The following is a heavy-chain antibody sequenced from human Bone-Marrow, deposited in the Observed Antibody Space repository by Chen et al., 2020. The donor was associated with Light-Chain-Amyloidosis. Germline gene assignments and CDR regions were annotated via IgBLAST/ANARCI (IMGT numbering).Heavy chain of an antibody. CDR2: IYPGDSDT. J-gene: IGHJ5*02. Sequence: FQLVQPGAEVKKLGVSLKSPCKASGYSITTYWIGWVRQMPGQGLEWMGIIYPGDSDTRYSPSFQGQVTISADKSISTAYLQWSSLKASDTAMYYCARVVAEYSSRGPFDPWGQGTLVTVSS. CDR1: GYSITTYW. D-gene: IGHD6-6*01. V-gene: IGHV5-51*01. CDR3: ARVVAEYSSRGPFDP.